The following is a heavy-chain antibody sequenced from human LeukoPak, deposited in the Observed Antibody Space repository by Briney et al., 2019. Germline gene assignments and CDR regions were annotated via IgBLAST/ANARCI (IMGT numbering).Heavy chain of an antibody. V-gene: IGHV3-20*01. CDR2: ITWNGDSK. D-gene: IGHD6-19*01. Sequence: ETLSLTCTVSGGSISSYYWSWVRQAPGKGLEWVSGITWNGDSKGYADSVKGRFTISRDNAKNSLYLRMNSLRAEDTALYHCARWSSIKVAATENYWGQGTLVTVSS. CDR1: GGSISSYY. CDR3: ARWSSIKVAATENY. J-gene: IGHJ4*02.